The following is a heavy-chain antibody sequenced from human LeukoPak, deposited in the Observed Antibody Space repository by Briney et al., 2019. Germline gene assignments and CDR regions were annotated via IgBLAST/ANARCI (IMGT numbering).Heavy chain of an antibody. D-gene: IGHD3-22*01. J-gene: IGHJ4*02. CDR3: ARRVIVVGLDY. CDR2: ISRSGSTI. V-gene: IGHV3-48*03. Sequence: GLKWVSVISRSGSTIYYADSVKGRFTISRDNAKNSLSLQMNSLRAEDTAVYYCARRVIVVGLDYWGQGTLVTVSS.